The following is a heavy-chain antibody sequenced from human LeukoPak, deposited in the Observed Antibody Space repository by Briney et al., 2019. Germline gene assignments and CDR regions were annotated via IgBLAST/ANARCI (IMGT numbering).Heavy chain of an antibody. J-gene: IGHJ6*03. CDR3: ARVDFWSGLDYYYYYMDV. D-gene: IGHD3-3*01. CDR2: IYYSGST. Sequence: SETLSLTCTVSGGSINSRIYYWGWIRQPPGKGLEWIGSIYYSGSTYYNPSLKSRVTISLDTSKKQFSLKLSSVTAADTAVYYCARVDFWSGLDYYYYYMDVWGKGTTVTVSS. CDR1: GGSINSRIYY. V-gene: IGHV4-39*07.